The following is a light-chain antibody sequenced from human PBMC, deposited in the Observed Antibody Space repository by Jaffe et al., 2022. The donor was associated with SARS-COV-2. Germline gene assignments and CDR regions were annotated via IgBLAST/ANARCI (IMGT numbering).Light chain of an antibody. CDR1: ETISSSY. Sequence: EIVLTQSPGTLSLSPGDRATLSCRASETISSSYLAWYQQKHGQAPRLLIYGASNRATGIPDRFSGSGSGTDFTLTINRLEPEDFAVFYCQQYGSSQWTFGQGTKVEIK. CDR2: GAS. CDR3: QQYGSSQWT. V-gene: IGKV3-20*01. J-gene: IGKJ1*01.